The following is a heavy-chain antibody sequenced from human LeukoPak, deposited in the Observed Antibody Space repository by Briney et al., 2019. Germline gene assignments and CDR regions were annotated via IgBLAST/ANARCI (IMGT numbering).Heavy chain of an antibody. J-gene: IGHJ6*03. CDR2: MNPNNGNT. V-gene: IGHV1-8*02. D-gene: IGHD5-12*01. Sequence: GASVKVSCKASGYTFTGYYIHWVRQATGQGLEWMGWMNPNNGNTAYAQKFQGRVSMTRNTSFSAAYMELSSLRTEDTAVYYCARAVVATTGIYFYYYMDVWGKGTTVTISS. CDR1: GYTFTGYY. CDR3: ARAVVATTGIYFYYYMDV.